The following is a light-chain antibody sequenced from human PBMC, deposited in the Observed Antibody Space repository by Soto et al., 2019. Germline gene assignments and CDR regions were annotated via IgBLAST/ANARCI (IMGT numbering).Light chain of an antibody. J-gene: IGLJ3*02. CDR2: EVS. CDR1: SSDVGGYNY. V-gene: IGLV2-14*01. Sequence: QSALTQPASVSGSPGQSITISCTGTSSDVGGYNYVSWYQQHPGKAPKLMIYEVSNRPSGVSNRFSGSKSGNTASLTISGLQAEDEADYYCSSHTSSSFLVFGGGTKLTVL. CDR3: SSHTSSSFLV.